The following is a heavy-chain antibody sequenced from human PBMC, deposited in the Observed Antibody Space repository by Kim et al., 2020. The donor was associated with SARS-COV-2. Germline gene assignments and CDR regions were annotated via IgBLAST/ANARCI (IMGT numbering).Heavy chain of an antibody. V-gene: IGHV4-34*01. J-gene: IGHJ6*02. CDR2: INHSGST. CDR1: GGSFSGYY. CDR3: ARGGSGYYYSYYYGMDV. D-gene: IGHD3-22*01. Sequence: SETLSLTCAVYGGSFSGYYWSWIRQPPGKGLEWIGEINHSGSTNYNPSLKSRVTISVDTSKNQFSLKLSSVTAADTAVYYCARGGSGYYYSYYYGMDVWGQGTTVTVSS.